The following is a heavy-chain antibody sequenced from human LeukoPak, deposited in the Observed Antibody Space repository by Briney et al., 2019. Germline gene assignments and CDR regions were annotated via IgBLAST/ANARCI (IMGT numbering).Heavy chain of an antibody. CDR1: GGSISSSSYY. Sequence: SETLSLTCFVSGGSISSSSYYWGWIRQPPGKGLEWIGSIYYSGTTYYNPSLKSRVTISVDMSKNQFSLRLSSVTAADTAVYYCVRDGARYSVSYSEYWGQGTLVTVSS. V-gene: IGHV4-39*07. D-gene: IGHD1-26*01. CDR2: IYYSGTT. CDR3: VRDGARYSVSYSEY. J-gene: IGHJ4*02.